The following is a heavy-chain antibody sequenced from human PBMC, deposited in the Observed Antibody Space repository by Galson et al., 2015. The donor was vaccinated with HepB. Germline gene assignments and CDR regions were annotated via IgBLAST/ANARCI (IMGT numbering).Heavy chain of an antibody. CDR2: ISSSSSST. D-gene: IGHD5-18*01. CDR3: ARDKNNYCYSGAFDI. J-gene: IGHJ3*02. Sequence: SLRLSCAASGFTFSAYYMRWIRQAPGKGLEWVSSISSSSSSTYYADSVKGRFTISRDNAKNSLYLQMNSLRAEATAVYYCARDKNNYCYSGAFDIWGQGTMVTVSS. CDR1: GFTFSAYY. V-gene: IGHV3-11*05.